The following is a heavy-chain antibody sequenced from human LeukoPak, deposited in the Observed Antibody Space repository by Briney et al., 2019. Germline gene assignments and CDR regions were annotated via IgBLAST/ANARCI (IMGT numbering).Heavy chain of an antibody. Sequence: SGPALLQPTQPLTLTYTFSGFSLTTSGMGVSWIRQPPGKALEWLARIDWDDDKYYSTSLRTRLTISKDTSKNQVVLTMTNMDPVDTATYYCARIRGSRYYFDYWGQGTLVTVSS. CDR1: GFSLTTSGMG. CDR3: ARIRGSRYYFDY. V-gene: IGHV2-70*11. CDR2: IDWDDDK. D-gene: IGHD6-13*01. J-gene: IGHJ4*02.